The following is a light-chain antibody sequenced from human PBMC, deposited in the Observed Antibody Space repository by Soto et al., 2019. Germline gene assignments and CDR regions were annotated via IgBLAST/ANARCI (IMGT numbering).Light chain of an antibody. Sequence: QPVLTQPPSVSGAPGQRVTISCTGSSSNIGAGYDVHWYQQLPGTAPKLLIYGNSNRPSGVPDRFSGSKSGTSASLAITGLQAEDEADYYCQSYDSGLSGYVVFGGGTKLTVL. CDR3: QSYDSGLSGYVV. CDR1: SSNIGAGYD. J-gene: IGLJ2*01. CDR2: GNS. V-gene: IGLV1-40*01.